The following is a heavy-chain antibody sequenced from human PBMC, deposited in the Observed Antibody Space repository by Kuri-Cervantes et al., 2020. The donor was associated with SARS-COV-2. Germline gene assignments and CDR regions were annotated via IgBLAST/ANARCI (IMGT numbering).Heavy chain of an antibody. CDR1: GFTFSGHW. J-gene: IGHJ5*02. D-gene: IGHD6-19*01. V-gene: IGHV3-74*01. Sequence: GESLKISCAASGFTFSGHWIHWVRQAPGKGLVWVSRINPDGSYTNNADSVKGRFTISRDNAKNSLYLQMNSLRAEDTAVYYCAREGAVHIAVAGTGWFDPWGQGTLVTCYS. CDR2: INPDGSYT. CDR3: AREGAVHIAVAGTGWFDP.